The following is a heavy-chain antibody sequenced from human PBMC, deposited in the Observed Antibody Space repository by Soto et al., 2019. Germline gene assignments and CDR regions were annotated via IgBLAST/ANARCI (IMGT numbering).Heavy chain of an antibody. CDR3: ASSAGLDPLLNYYGLNV. CDR1: GGTFTSTA. CDR2: IIPVLGTP. J-gene: IGHJ6*02. D-gene: IGHD6-13*01. V-gene: IGHV1-69*01. Sequence: QVLLVQSSAEVKKPGSSVKVSCKASGGTFTSTAFSWVRQAPGQGLEWMGGIIPVLGTPNYAQKFQARLTVTADASTTTVHMELNSLRSDDTAVYYCASSAGLDPLLNYYGLNVWGQGTTVTVSS.